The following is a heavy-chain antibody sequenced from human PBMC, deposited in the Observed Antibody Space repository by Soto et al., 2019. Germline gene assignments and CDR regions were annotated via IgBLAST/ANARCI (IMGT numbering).Heavy chain of an antibody. J-gene: IGHJ4*02. CDR2: ISAYNGNT. CDR3: ARDRARHYYDSSGAPDY. V-gene: IGHV1-18*01. CDR1: GESLNSCG. Sequence: VSCKASGESLNSCGISWVRQANRQGLEWMGWISAYNGNTNYAQKLQGRVTMTTDTSTSTAYMELRSLRSDDTAVYYCARDRARHYYDSSGAPDYWGQGTLVTVS. D-gene: IGHD3-22*01.